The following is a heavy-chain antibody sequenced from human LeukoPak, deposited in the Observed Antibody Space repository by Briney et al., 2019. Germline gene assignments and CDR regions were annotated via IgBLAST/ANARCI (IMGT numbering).Heavy chain of an antibody. J-gene: IGHJ4*02. CDR1: GFTFSNAW. D-gene: IGHD6-6*01. V-gene: IGHV3-23*01. CDR2: ISGSGGST. CDR3: AKDRRRSSSFFDY. Sequence: PGGSLRLSCAASGFTFSNAWMSWVRQAPGKGLEWVSAISGSGGSTYYADSVKGRFTISRDNSKNTLYLQMNSLRAEDTAVYYCAKDRRRSSSFFDYWGQGTLVTVSS.